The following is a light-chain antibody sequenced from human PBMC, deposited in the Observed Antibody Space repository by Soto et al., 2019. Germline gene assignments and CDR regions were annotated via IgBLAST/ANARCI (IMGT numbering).Light chain of an antibody. CDR3: QQYNSYS. CDR1: QSISSW. J-gene: IGKJ1*01. CDR2: KAS. Sequence: DIQMTQSPSTLSASVGDRVTITCRASQSISSWLAWYQQKPGKAPKLLIYKASTLESGVPSNFSGSGSGTEFTLTISSLQPEDFATYYCQQYNSYSFGQGSRVEIK. V-gene: IGKV1-5*03.